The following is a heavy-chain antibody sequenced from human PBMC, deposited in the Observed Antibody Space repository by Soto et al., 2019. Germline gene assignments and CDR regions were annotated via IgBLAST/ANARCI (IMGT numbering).Heavy chain of an antibody. CDR1: GDTFSSYA. CDR3: AREAGDYGPPYFDY. V-gene: IGHV1-69*01. Sequence: QLVQSGPEVKKPGSSVKVSCKSVGDTFSSYAVSWVRQAPGQGLEWMGGIIPTFGTVNYAQKCQGRATITADESTRLSHMELSSMKSEATAVYSCAREAGDYGPPYFDYWGQGTLISVSS. J-gene: IGHJ4*02. D-gene: IGHD3-10*01. CDR2: IIPTFGTV.